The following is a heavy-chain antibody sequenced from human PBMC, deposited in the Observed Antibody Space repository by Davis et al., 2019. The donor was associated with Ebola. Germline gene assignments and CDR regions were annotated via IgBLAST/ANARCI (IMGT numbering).Heavy chain of an antibody. CDR3: ARVWSRDY. Sequence: GGSLRLSCAASGFTFSSYSMSWVRPAPGTGLEWVSGISWNSGSIGYADSVKGRFTISRDNAKNTLYLQMNSLRAEDTAVYYCARVWSRDYWGQGTLVTVSS. D-gene: IGHD3-10*01. CDR2: ISWNSGSI. CDR1: GFTFSSYS. V-gene: IGHV3-9*01. J-gene: IGHJ4*02.